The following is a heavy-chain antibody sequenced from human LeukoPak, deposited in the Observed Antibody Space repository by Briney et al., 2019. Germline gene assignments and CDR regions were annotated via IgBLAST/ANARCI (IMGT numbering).Heavy chain of an antibody. Sequence: PSETLSLTCSVSAGSISCFYWSWIRQPPGKGLEWIGYIFTTGSTNYNPSLKSRVTMSVDTSNNQFSLKLSSVTAADTAVYYCARGRFYDSSGYYCDYWGQGTLVTVSS. J-gene: IGHJ4*02. CDR2: IFTTGST. D-gene: IGHD3-22*01. CDR3: ARGRFYDSSGYYCDY. V-gene: IGHV4-4*09. CDR1: AGSISCFY.